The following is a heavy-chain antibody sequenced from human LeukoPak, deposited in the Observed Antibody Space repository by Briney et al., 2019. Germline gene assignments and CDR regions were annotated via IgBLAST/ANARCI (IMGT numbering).Heavy chain of an antibody. CDR3: AELGITMIGGV. J-gene: IGHJ6*04. D-gene: IGHD3-10*02. V-gene: IGHV3-48*04. Sequence: GGSLRLSCAASGFTFSSYGMHWVRQAPGRGLEWVAHIRGSSSTLYADSVKGRFTISRDNAKNSLYLQMNSLRAEDTAVYYCAELGITMIGGVWGKGTTVTISS. CDR2: IRGSSST. CDR1: GFTFSSYG.